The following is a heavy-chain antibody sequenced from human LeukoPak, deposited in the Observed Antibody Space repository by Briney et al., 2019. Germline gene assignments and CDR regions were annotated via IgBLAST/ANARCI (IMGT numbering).Heavy chain of an antibody. CDR1: GLTFSSHW. CDR2: ITNDGSST. J-gene: IGHJ4*02. Sequence: GGSLRLSCAASGLTFSSHWMHWVRQAPGKGLVWVSRITNDGSSTTYADSVKGRFTIPRDNSKNTLYLQMKSLRAEDTAVYYCATSRQWLVRYFDYWGQGTLATVSS. CDR3: ATSRQWLVRYFDY. V-gene: IGHV3-74*01. D-gene: IGHD6-19*01.